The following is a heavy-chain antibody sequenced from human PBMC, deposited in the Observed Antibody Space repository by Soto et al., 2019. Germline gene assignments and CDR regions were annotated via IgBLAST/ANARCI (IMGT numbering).Heavy chain of an antibody. Sequence: SETLSLTCSVSGDSVSSGAYYWSWIRQPPGKVLELIGYVYYSGSTSYNPSLDTGVTISVDTSKNQFSLKLTSVTPADSAIFYFARVKRSTSRLDPWGQGTLVTVSP. CDR1: GDSVSSGAYY. CDR2: VYYSGST. J-gene: IGHJ5*02. CDR3: ARVKRSTSRLDP. D-gene: IGHD1-26*01. V-gene: IGHV4-61*08.